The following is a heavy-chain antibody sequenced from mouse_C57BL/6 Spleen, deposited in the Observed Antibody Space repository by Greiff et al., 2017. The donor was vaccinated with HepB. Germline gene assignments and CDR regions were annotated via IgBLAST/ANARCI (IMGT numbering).Heavy chain of an antibody. V-gene: IGHV14-4*01. CDR2: IDPENGDT. J-gene: IGHJ2*01. CDR3: TTVGYYGRGY. Sequence: EVQLQQSGAELVRPGASVKLSCTASGFNIKDDYMHWVKQRPEQGLEWIGWIDPENGDTEYASKFQGKATITADTSSNTAYLQLSSLTSEDTAVYYCTTVGYYGRGYWGQGTTRTVSS. D-gene: IGHD1-1*01. CDR1: GFNIKDDY.